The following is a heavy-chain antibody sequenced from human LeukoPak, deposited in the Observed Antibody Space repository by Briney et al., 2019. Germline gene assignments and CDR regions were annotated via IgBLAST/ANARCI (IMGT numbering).Heavy chain of an antibody. CDR1: GISVSSNY. V-gene: IGHV3-66*04. J-gene: IGHJ4*02. D-gene: IGHD3-16*01. CDR3: AKRMTGLYYFDY. CDR2: IYVDGST. Sequence: GGSLRLSCAASGISVSSNYMSWVRQAPGKGLQWVSVIYVDGSTYYADSVKGRITISRDNSKNTLYLQMNSLRAEDTAVYYCAKRMTGLYYFDYWGQGTLVTVSS.